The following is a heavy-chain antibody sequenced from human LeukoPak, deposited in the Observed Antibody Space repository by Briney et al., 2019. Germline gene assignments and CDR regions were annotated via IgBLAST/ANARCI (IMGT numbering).Heavy chain of an antibody. CDR1: SGSISDSSYY. V-gene: IGHV4-39*01. D-gene: IGHD3-9*01. Sequence: SGTLALTCTVSSGSISDSSYYWGWIRQPPGEGLQWVGSIFYSGSTYYSPSLKSRVTISVDTSKNQFSLKLSSVTAADTAVYYCASQGKNYDILTGYYNSFIDYWGQGTLVTVSS. CDR2: IFYSGST. J-gene: IGHJ4*02. CDR3: ASQGKNYDILTGYYNSFIDY.